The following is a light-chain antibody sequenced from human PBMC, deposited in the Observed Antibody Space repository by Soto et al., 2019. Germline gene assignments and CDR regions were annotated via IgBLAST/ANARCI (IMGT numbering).Light chain of an antibody. J-gene: IGKJ1*01. V-gene: IGKV3-20*01. CDR3: QQYGSSGT. Sequence: DIVMTQSPATLSVSPGERATVSCRASQSITINLAWYQQKPGQAPRLLIYGASTRATGIPDRFSGSGSGTDFTLTISRLEPEDFAVYYCQQYGSSGTFGQGTKVDIK. CDR1: QSITIN. CDR2: GAS.